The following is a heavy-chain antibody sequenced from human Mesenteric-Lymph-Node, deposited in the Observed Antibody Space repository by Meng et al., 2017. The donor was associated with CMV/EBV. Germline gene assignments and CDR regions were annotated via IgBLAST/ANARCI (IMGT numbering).Heavy chain of an antibody. CDR2: IPYDETNK. J-gene: IGHJ5*02. V-gene: IGHV3-30*02. Sequence: GFSFSIYGMHWVRQVPGKGLEWVASIPYDETNKYYADSVKGRFTISRDNSKNMLFLQMSSLRGEDTAVYYCATDPHEFWSGKNWFEPWGQGTLVTVSS. CDR3: ATDPHEFWSGKNWFEP. CDR1: GFSFSIYG. D-gene: IGHD3-3*01.